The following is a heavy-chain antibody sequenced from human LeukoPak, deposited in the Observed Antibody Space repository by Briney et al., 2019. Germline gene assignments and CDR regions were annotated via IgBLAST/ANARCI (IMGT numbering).Heavy chain of an antibody. V-gene: IGHV3-23*01. Sequence: PGGSLRLSCAASGFTFSSYAMSWVRQAPGKGLEWVSGISGSGGSTYYADSVKGRFTISRDNSKNTLYLQMNGLRAGDTAVYYCAKAMGATLFDYWGQGTLVTVSS. CDR2: ISGSGGST. CDR1: GFTFSSYA. J-gene: IGHJ4*02. D-gene: IGHD1-26*01. CDR3: AKAMGATLFDY.